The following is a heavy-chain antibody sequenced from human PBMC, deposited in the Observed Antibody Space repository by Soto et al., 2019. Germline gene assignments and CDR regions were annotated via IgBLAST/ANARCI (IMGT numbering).Heavy chain of an antibody. J-gene: IGHJ4*02. CDR3: AKDLKATPGGIAVATGY. CDR2: ISGSGGST. Sequence: EVQLLESGGGLVQPGGSLRLSCAASGFTFSSYAMSWVRQAPGKGLEWVSAISGSGGSTYYADSVKGRFTISRDNSKNTLYLQMSSLRAEDTAVYYCAKDLKATPGGIAVATGYWGQGTLVTVSS. CDR1: GFTFSSYA. D-gene: IGHD6-19*01. V-gene: IGHV3-23*01.